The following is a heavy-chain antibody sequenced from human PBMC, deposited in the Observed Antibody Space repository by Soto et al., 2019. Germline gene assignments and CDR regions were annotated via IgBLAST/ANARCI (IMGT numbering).Heavy chain of an antibody. J-gene: IGHJ4*02. Sequence: GASVKVSCKASGYTFTNYPIHWVRQAPGQGLEWMGWINVGNGNTKYSQKYQGRVTLTRDTSASTAYMELSSLRSEDTAVYYCARSIVVVTALDYWGQGTLVTVSS. CDR3: ARSIVVVTALDY. D-gene: IGHD2-21*02. CDR1: GYTFTNYP. CDR2: INVGNGNT. V-gene: IGHV1-3*01.